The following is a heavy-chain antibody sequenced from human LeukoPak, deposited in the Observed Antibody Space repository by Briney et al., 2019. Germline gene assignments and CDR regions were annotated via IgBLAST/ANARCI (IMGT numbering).Heavy chain of an antibody. CDR1: GFTFSTYW. Sequence: GGSLRLSCAASGFTFSTYWMHWVRQGPGKGLVWVSRINPDGSGTSHADSVKGRFTITRDNAKNTLYLQMNSLRAEDTAVYYCARDSGSGSYSGYWGLGTLVTVSS. D-gene: IGHD3-10*01. CDR2: INPDGSGT. CDR3: ARDSGSGSYSGY. J-gene: IGHJ4*02. V-gene: IGHV3-74*01.